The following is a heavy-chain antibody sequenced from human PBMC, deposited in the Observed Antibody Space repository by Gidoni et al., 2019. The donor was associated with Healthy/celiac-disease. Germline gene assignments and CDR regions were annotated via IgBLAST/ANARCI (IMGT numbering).Heavy chain of an antibody. V-gene: IGHV1-69*01. Sequence: GIIPIFGTANYAQKFQGRVTITADESTSTAYMELSSLRSEDTAVYYCARDRGDWEGDYYYMDVWGKGTTVTVSS. CDR3: ARDRGDWEGDYYYMDV. CDR2: IIPIFGTA. J-gene: IGHJ6*03. D-gene: IGHD1-26*01.